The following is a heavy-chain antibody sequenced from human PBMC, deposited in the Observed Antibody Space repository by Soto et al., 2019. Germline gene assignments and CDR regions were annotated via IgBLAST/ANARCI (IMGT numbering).Heavy chain of an antibody. V-gene: IGHV3-7*01. CDR1: GFIFSSNW. CDR2: IKPDGSEK. Sequence: PGGSLRLSCAASGFIFSSNWMSWVRQAPGKGLEWVANIKPDGSEKYYVDSVKGRFTVSRDNAKNTLYLQMNSLRAEDTAVYYCAKMPYCSSTSCDYGMDVWGQGTTVTVSS. CDR3: AKMPYCSSTSCDYGMDV. D-gene: IGHD2-2*01. J-gene: IGHJ6*02.